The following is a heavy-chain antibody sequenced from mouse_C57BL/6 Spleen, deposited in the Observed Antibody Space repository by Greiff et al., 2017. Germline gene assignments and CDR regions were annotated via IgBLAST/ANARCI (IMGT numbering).Heavy chain of an antibody. Sequence: VQLQQSGPGLVKPGASVKIPCKASGYTFTDYKMDWVKQSPGKSLEWIGDINPNNGGTIYNQKFKGKATLTVDKSSSTAYMELRSLTSEDTALYYCARLGRAYWGQGTLVTVSS. CDR3: ARLGRAY. V-gene: IGHV1-18*01. CDR1: GYTFTDYK. CDR2: INPNNGGT. D-gene: IGHD4-1*01. J-gene: IGHJ3*01.